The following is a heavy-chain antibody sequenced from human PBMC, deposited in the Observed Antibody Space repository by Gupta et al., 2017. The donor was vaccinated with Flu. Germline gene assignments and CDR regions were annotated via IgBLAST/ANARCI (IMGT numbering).Heavy chain of an antibody. Sequence: EVQLLESGGGMVQPGGSLRLSCAASGFTLSSYAESWVRQAPGKGLEWVSSIGVGDTDSYYARSVKGRFTISRDNSKNTLFLQMNSLRAEDAAVYYCAKSAAKVAGSYYFDYWGQGSLVTVSS. J-gene: IGHJ4*02. CDR3: AKSAAKVAGSYYFDY. CDR1: GFTLSSYA. V-gene: IGHV3-23*01. CDR2: IGVGDTDS. D-gene: IGHD6-19*01.